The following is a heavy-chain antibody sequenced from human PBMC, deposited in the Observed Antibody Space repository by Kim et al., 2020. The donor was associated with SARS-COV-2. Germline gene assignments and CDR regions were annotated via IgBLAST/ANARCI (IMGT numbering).Heavy chain of an antibody. CDR2: ITHCGNT. J-gene: IGHJ4*02. CDR3: ARNDFLTGYPPDY. Sequence: SETLSLTCAVYGGSFSSYYWSWIRQPPGKGLEWIGEITHCGNTNYNPSLKSRVTLSIDASNNQFFLKVTSVTAADTAVSYCARNDFLTGYPPDYCGQGT. CDR1: GGSFSSYY. D-gene: IGHD3-9*01. V-gene: IGHV4-34*01.